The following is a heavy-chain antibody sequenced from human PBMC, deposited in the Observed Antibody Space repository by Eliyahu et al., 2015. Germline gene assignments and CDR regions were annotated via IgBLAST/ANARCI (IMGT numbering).Heavy chain of an antibody. V-gene: IGHV3-23*04. Sequence: EVQLVESGGGSVQPGGSLRLSCAAXGFTFXNYAMGWVRRAPGKGLEWVSGISNTGGTTYYADSMEGPFTISRDNSKNTLYLQMRSLRVEDTAVYYCAKGGDGYNFDYYGMDVWGQGTTVTVSS. J-gene: IGHJ6*02. CDR2: ISNTGGTT. CDR3: AKGGDGYNFDYYGMDV. D-gene: IGHD5-24*01. CDR1: GFTFXNYA.